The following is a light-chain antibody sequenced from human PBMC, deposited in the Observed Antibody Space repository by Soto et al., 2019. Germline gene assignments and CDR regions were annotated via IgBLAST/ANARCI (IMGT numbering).Light chain of an antibody. CDR3: CSYTRSGTLI. Sequence: QSVLTQPASVSGSPGQSITISCTGTSSDVGNYNHVSWYQQHPGKVPKLMIYDVSKRPSGVSNRFSGTKSGNTASLTVSGLQAEDEADYYCCSYTRSGTLIFGTGTKVTVL. V-gene: IGLV2-14*02. J-gene: IGLJ1*01. CDR2: DVS. CDR1: SSDVGNYNH.